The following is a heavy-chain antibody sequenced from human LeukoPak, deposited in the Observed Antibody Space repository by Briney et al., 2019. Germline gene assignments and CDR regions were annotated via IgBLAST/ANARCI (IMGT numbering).Heavy chain of an antibody. J-gene: IGHJ6*03. D-gene: IGHD3-22*01. Sequence: RASVKVSCKASGYTFTSYGISWVRQATGQGLEWMGWMNPNSGNTGYAQKFQGRVTITRNTSISTAYMELSSLRSEDTAVYYCARVGWGYYDSSGYHGYYYYMDVWGKGTTVTVSS. CDR2: MNPNSGNT. CDR1: GYTFTSYG. CDR3: ARVGWGYYDSSGYHGYYYYMDV. V-gene: IGHV1-8*03.